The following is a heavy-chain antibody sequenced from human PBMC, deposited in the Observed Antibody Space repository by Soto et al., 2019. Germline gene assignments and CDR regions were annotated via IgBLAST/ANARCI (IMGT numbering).Heavy chain of an antibody. J-gene: IGHJ4*02. Sequence: PGGSLRLSCAASGFTFSSYGMHWVRQAPGKGLEWVAVISYDGSNKYYADSVKGRFTISRDNSKNTLYLQMNSLRAEDTAVYYCAKIEYYYDSSGYYFWGQGTLVTVSS. CDR1: GFTFSSYG. CDR2: ISYDGSNK. CDR3: AKIEYYYDSSGYYF. V-gene: IGHV3-30*18. D-gene: IGHD3-22*01.